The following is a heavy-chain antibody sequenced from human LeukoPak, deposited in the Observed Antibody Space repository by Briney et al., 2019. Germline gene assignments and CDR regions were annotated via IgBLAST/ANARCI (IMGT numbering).Heavy chain of an antibody. V-gene: IGHV4-4*07. CDR1: AGSISSYY. D-gene: IGHD6-19*01. CDR3: ARDGNSGWYFYYFDY. CDR2: IYTSGST. J-gene: IGHJ4*02. Sequence: SETLSLTCTVSAGSISSYYGSWIRQPAGKGLEWIGRIYTSGSTNYNPSLKSRVTMSVDTTKNQFSLKLSSVTAADTAVYYCARDGNSGWYFYYFDYWGQGTLVTVSS.